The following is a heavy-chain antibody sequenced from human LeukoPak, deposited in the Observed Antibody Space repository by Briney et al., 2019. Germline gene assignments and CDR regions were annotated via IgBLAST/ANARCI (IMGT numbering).Heavy chain of an antibody. D-gene: IGHD3-10*01. J-gene: IGHJ6*03. CDR3: ASLVLLWLGESELAPGHVDKDV. V-gene: IGHV3-30*03. CDR1: GCIFRNYD. Sequence: GGALRLSCAASGCIFRNYDMHGVRQAPGKGLEGVAVISHDGRNKYYGDAVKGRYTNSRDTAKNTLYLHMNSLRPEYTAKYYCASLVLLWLGESELAPGHVDKDVWGKGTTVTVSS. CDR2: ISHDGRNK.